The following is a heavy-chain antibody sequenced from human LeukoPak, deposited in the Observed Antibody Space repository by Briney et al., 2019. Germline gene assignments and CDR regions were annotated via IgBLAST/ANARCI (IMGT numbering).Heavy chain of an antibody. CDR1: GFTFSSYS. CDR2: ISSSSSYI. J-gene: IGHJ4*02. Sequence: PGGSLRLSCAASGFTFSSYSMNWVRQAPGKGLEWVSSISSSSSYIYYADSVKGRFTISRDNAKNSLYLQMNSLRAEETAVYYCARVGYRWELPYDFDYWGQGTLVTVSS. CDR3: ARVGYRWELPYDFDY. D-gene: IGHD1-26*01. V-gene: IGHV3-21*01.